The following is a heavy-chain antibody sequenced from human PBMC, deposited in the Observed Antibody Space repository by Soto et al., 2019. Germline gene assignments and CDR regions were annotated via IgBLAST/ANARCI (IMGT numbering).Heavy chain of an antibody. CDR3: ARAPGGRGSYYYYYMDV. V-gene: IGHV3-23*01. J-gene: IGHJ6*03. D-gene: IGHD1-26*01. Sequence: GGSLRLSCAASGFTFSSYAMSWVRQAPGKGLEWVSAISATGGTTYYADSVKGRFTISRDNSKNTLYLQMNSLRAEDTAVYYCARAPGGRGSYYYYYMDVWGKGTTVTVSS. CDR2: ISATGGTT. CDR1: GFTFSSYA.